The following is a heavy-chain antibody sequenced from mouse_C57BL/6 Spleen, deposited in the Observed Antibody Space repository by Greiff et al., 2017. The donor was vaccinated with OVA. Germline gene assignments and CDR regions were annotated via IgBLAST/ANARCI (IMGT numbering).Heavy chain of an antibody. CDR1: GYSITSGYY. D-gene: IGHD2-4*01. CDR3: AREKDYDGAWFAY. J-gene: IGHJ3*01. V-gene: IGHV3-6*01. CDR2: ISYDGSN. Sequence: EVKLEESGPGLVKPSQSLSLTCSVTGYSITSGYYWNWIRQLPGNKLEWMGYISYDGSNNYNPSLKNRISITRDTSKNQFFLKLNSVTTEDTATYYCAREKDYDGAWFAYWGQGTLVTVSA.